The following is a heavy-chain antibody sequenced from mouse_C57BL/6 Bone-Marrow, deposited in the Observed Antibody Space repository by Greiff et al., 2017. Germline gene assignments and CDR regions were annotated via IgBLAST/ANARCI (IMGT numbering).Heavy chain of an antibody. CDR3: ARHGSTFDY. CDR2: INPYNGGT. CDR1: GYTFTDYY. D-gene: IGHD1-1*01. Sequence: EVQLQQSGPVLVKPGASVKMSCKASGYTFTDYYMNWVKQSHGKSLEWIGVINPYNGGTSYNQKFKGKATLTVDKSSSTAYMALNSLTSEDSAVYYCARHGSTFDYWGQGTTLTVSS. V-gene: IGHV1-19*01. J-gene: IGHJ2*01.